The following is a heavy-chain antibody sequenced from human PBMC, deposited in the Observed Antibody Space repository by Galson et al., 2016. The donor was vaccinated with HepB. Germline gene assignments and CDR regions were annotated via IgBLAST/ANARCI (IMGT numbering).Heavy chain of an antibody. Sequence: SLRLSCAASGFIFSSYGMYWVRQAPGKGLEWVALISYDGSNKYYADSVKGRFTISRDNSKNTLYVQMNSLRAEDTAVYYCAKDMDIAVAGRAPDYSYYGMDVWGQGPTGTVSS. J-gene: IGHJ6*02. CDR2: ISYDGSNK. V-gene: IGHV3-30*18. CDR3: AKDMDIAVAGRAPDYSYYGMDV. D-gene: IGHD6-19*01. CDR1: GFIFSSYG.